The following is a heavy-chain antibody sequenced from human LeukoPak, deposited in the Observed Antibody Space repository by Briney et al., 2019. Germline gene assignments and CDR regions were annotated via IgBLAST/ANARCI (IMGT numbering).Heavy chain of an antibody. CDR3: ARVLMTTVTISTFDI. CDR2: ISGDGGST. V-gene: IGHV3-43*02. D-gene: IGHD4-17*01. J-gene: IGHJ3*02. Sequence: GGSLRLSCAASGFTFDDYAMHWVRQAPGKGLEWVSLISGDGGSTSYADSVKGRFTISRDNSKNSLYLQMNSLRTEDIAFYYCARVLMTTVTISTFDIWGQGTMVTVSS. CDR1: GFTFDDYA.